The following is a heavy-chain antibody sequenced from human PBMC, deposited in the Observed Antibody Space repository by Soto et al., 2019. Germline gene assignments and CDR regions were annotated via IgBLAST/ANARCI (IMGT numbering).Heavy chain of an antibody. CDR3: ARVPRGYSSSWYDY. V-gene: IGHV1-8*01. Sequence: GASVKVSCKASGYTFTSYDINWVRQATGQGLEWMGWMNPNSGNTGYAQKFQGRVTMTRNTSISTAYMELSSLRSEDTAVYYCARVPRGYSSSWYDYWGQGTLVTVSS. D-gene: IGHD6-13*01. CDR1: GYTFTSYD. CDR2: MNPNSGNT. J-gene: IGHJ4*02.